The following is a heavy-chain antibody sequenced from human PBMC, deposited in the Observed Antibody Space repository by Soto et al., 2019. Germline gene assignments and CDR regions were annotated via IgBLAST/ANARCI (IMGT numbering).Heavy chain of an antibody. D-gene: IGHD3-22*01. CDR2: ISYDGSNK. J-gene: IGHJ6*02. Sequence: ESGGGVVQPGRSLRLSCAASGFTFSSYAMHWVRQAPGKGLEWVAVISYDGSNKYYADSVKGRFTISRDNSKNTLYLQMNSLRAEDTAVYYCAREKYYYDSSGYPSLYYYGMDVWGQGTTVTVSS. CDR3: AREKYYYDSSGYPSLYYYGMDV. V-gene: IGHV3-30-3*01. CDR1: GFTFSSYA.